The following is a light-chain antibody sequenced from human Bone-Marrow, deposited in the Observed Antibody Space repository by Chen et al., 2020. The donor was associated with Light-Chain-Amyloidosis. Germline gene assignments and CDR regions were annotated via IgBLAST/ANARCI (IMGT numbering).Light chain of an antibody. J-gene: IGLJ2*01. V-gene: IGLV3-25*03. Sequence: SYELTQPPSVSVSPGQTARITCSGDDLPTKYAYWYQQKPGQAPVLVIHRDTERPSGISGRFSGSSSGTTATLTISGVQAADGPSYHCQSADRSFTYEVICGGGTRLTVL. CDR1: DLPTKY. CDR2: RDT. CDR3: QSADRSFTYEVI.